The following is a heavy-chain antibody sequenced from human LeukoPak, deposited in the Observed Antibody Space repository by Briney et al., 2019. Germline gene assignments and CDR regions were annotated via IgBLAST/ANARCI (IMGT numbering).Heavy chain of an antibody. Sequence: GGSLRLSCAASGFTFSSYAMSWVRQAPGKGLEWVSAISGSGGSTYYADSVKGRVSISRDNSKNTLYLQMNSLRAEDTAVYYCAKDRNSEGGAAKNYWGQGTLVTVSS. D-gene: IGHD1-26*01. CDR1: GFTFSSYA. V-gene: IGHV3-23*01. CDR2: ISGSGGST. J-gene: IGHJ4*02. CDR3: AKDRNSEGGAAKNY.